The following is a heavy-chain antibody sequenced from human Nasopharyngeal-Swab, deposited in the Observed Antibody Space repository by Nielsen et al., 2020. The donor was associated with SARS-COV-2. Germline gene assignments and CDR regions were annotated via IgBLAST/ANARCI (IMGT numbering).Heavy chain of an antibody. D-gene: IGHD6-13*01. CDR2: IYSGGST. J-gene: IGHJ6*02. Sequence: GESLKISYAASGFTVSSNYMSWVRQAPGKGLEWVSVIYSGGSTYYADSVKGRFTISRDNSKDTLYLQMNSLRAEDTAVYYCARSIAAAGTATHGMDVWGQGTTVTVSS. CDR1: GFTVSSNY. V-gene: IGHV3-53*01. CDR3: ARSIAAAGTATHGMDV.